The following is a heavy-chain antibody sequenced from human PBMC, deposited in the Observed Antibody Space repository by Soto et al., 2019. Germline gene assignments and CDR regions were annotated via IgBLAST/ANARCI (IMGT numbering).Heavy chain of an antibody. V-gene: IGHV3-23*01. CDR2: ISGSGGST. Sequence: EVQLLESGGGLVQPGGSLRLSCAASGFTFSSYAMSWVRQAPGKGLEWVSAISGSGGSTYYADSVKGRFTISRDNSKNTLYLQMNSLRAEDTAVYYCAKGPNYGDYPGFGMDVLGQGTTVTVSS. CDR3: AKGPNYGDYPGFGMDV. CDR1: GFTFSSYA. J-gene: IGHJ6*02. D-gene: IGHD4-17*01.